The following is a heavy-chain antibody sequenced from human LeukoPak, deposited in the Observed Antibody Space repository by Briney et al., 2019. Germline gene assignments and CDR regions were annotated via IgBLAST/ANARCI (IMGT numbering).Heavy chain of an antibody. CDR2: IYHSGSS. D-gene: IGHD2-15*01. CDR3: ARVDGSCSGGSCPSGNWFDP. Sequence: SETLSLTCTVSGYSITSGYYWGWIRQSPGKGLAWIGSIYHSGSSYYNPSLKSRVTISVDTSKNHFSLKLTSVTAADTAVYYCARVDGSCSGGSCPSGNWFDPWGQGTLVTVSS. V-gene: IGHV4-38-2*02. CDR1: GYSITSGYY. J-gene: IGHJ5*02.